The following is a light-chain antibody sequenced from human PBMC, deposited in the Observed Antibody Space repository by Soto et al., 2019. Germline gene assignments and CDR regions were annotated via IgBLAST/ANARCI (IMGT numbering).Light chain of an antibody. CDR3: SSYTSLSPRV. J-gene: IGLJ3*02. V-gene: IGLV2-14*01. CDR2: EVS. CDR1: SSDVGSYNY. Sequence: QSALTQPASVSGSPGQSITISCTGTSSDVGSYNYVSWYQQHPGKAPKLMIYEVSNRPSGVSNRFSGSKSGNTASLTISGLEEEDEANYGCSSYTSLSPRVFGGGTKLTVL.